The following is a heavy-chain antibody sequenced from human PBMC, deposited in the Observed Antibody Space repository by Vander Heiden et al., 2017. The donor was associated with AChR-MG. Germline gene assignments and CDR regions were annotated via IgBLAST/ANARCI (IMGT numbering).Heavy chain of an antibody. J-gene: IGHJ4*02. CDR3: ARGGDYVWGSYRYTFPFDY. CDR2: IYYSGST. Sequence: QVQLQASGPGLVTPSDTLSLTCTVSGGSISSYYWSWIRQPPGKGLEWIGYIYYSGSTNYNPSLKSRVTISVDTSKNQFSLKLSSVTAADTAVYYGARGGDYVWGSYRYTFPFDYWGQGTLVTVSS. V-gene: IGHV4-59*07. D-gene: IGHD3-16*02. CDR1: GGSISSYY.